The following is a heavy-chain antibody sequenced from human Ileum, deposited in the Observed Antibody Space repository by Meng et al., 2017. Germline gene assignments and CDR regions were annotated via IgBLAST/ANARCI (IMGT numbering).Heavy chain of an antibody. CDR2: MSTNNGNT. V-gene: IGHV1-8*01. CDR3: ASYFSYNWNKRNYYFDY. D-gene: IGHD1/OR15-1a*01. CDR1: GYSFTSFN. Sequence: QGQVVQSGAEVEKPGASVTVSCKASGYSFTSFNINWVRQATGQGLEWTGWMSTNNGNTEYVQKCQNRVTISVDTSKNQFSLKLSPVTAADTAVYYCASYFSYNWNKRNYYFDYWGQGTLVTVSS. J-gene: IGHJ4*02.